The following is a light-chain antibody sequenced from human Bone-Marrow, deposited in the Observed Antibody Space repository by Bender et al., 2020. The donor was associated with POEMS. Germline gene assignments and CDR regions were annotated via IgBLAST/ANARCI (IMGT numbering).Light chain of an antibody. J-gene: IGLJ3*02. CDR3: VAWDASLNGWV. CDR2: RNN. CDR1: SSDIGSNF. V-gene: IGLV1-47*01. Sequence: QSVLTQPPSVSGTPGQRVTISCSGSSSDIGSNFVYWYQQFPGTAPKLLIYRNNQRPSGVPDRFSGSKSGTSASLAITGLQSDDEAIYFCVAWDASLNGWVFGGGTKLTVL.